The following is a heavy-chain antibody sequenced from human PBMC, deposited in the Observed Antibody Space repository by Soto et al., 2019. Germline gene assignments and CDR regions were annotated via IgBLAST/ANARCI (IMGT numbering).Heavy chain of an antibody. J-gene: IGHJ4*02. V-gene: IGHV4-30-4*01. CDR2: IYYSGST. Sequence: PSETLSLTCTVSGGSISSGDYYWSWIRQPPGKGLEWIGYIYYSGSTYYNPSLKSRVTISVDTSKNQFSLKLSSVTAADTAVYYCARATGELRWHYFDYWGQGTLVTVSS. CDR3: ARATGELRWHYFDY. D-gene: IGHD4-17*01. CDR1: GGSISSGDYY.